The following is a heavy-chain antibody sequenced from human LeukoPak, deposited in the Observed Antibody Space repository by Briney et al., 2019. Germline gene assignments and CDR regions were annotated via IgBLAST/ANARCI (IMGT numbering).Heavy chain of an antibody. J-gene: IGHJ4*02. CDR1: GYTFTSYY. D-gene: IGHD3-3*01. V-gene: IGHV1-46*01. CDR3: ARAPGRNSITKDFDY. CDR2: INPSGGST. Sequence: ASVKVSCKASGYTFTSYYMHWVRQAPGQGLEWMGIINPSGGSTSYAQKFQGRVTMTRDMSTSTVYMELSSLRSEDTAVYYCARAPGRNSITKDFDYWGQGTLVTVSS.